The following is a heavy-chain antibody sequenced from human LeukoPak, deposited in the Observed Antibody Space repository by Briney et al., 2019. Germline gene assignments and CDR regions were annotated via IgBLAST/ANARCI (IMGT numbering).Heavy chain of an antibody. J-gene: IGHJ6*02. D-gene: IGHD3-9*01. CDR3: ASVLTGAQFYYYYGMDV. CDR2: INHSGST. V-gene: IGHV4-34*01. Sequence: PSETLSLTCAVYGGSFSGYYWSWIRQPPGKGLEWIGEINHSGSTNYNPSLKSGVTISVDTSKNQFSLKLSSVTAADTAVYYCASVLTGAQFYYYYGMDVWGQGTTVTVSS. CDR1: GGSFSGYY.